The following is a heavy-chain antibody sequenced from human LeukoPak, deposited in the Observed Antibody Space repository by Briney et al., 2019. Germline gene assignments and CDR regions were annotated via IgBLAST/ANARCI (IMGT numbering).Heavy chain of an antibody. Sequence: GGSLRLSCAASGFTFSNAWMSWVRQAPGKGLEWVGRIKSKTDGGTTDYAAPVKGRFTISRDDSKNTPYLQMNSLKTEDTAVYYCTTDPLTYCYDSSGPRGHWGQGTLVTVSS. V-gene: IGHV3-15*01. CDR2: IKSKTDGGTT. CDR3: TTDPLTYCYDSSGPRGH. CDR1: GFTFSNAW. J-gene: IGHJ4*02. D-gene: IGHD3-22*01.